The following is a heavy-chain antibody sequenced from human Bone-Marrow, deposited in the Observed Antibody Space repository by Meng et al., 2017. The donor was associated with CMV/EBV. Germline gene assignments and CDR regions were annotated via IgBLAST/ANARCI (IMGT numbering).Heavy chain of an antibody. D-gene: IGHD5-12*01. J-gene: IGHJ6*02. CDR3: ARQSGYSGYDRVYYGMDV. Sequence: GGSLRLSCAASGFTFSSYSMNWVRQAPGKGLEWVAVISYDGSNKYYADSVKGRFTISRDNSKNTLYLQMNSLRAEDTAVYYCARQSGYSGYDRVYYGMDVWGQGTTVTVSS. CDR2: ISYDGSNK. V-gene: IGHV3-30*03. CDR1: GFTFSSYS.